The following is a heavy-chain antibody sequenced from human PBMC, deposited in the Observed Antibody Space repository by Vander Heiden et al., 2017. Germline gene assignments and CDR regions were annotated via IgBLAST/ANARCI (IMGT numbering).Heavy chain of an antibody. D-gene: IGHD1-26*01. CDR3: ATGSELGYAFDI. Sequence: RSIHYSGSTYYNPSLKSRVTISVDTSKNQFSLKLSSVTAADTAVYYCATGSELGYAFDIWGQGTMVTVSS. CDR2: IHYSGST. V-gene: IGHV4-39*01. J-gene: IGHJ3*02.